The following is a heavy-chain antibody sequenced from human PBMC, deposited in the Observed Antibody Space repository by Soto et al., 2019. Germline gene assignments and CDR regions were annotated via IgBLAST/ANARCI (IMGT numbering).Heavy chain of an antibody. J-gene: IGHJ4*02. CDR3: ANRYGDY. CDR1: GFTFSSYA. CDR2: INSNGGST. Sequence: EVQLLESGGGLVLPGGSLRLSCAASGFTFSSYAMSWVRQAPGKGLEWVSAINSNGGSTYYADSVKGRFPISRDNSKNLLYLQMNSLRAEDTAIYYCANRYGDYWGQGTLVTVSS. V-gene: IGHV3-23*01. D-gene: IGHD3-9*01.